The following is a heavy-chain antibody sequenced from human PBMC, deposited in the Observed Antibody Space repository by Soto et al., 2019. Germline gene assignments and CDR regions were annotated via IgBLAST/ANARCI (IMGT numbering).Heavy chain of an antibody. CDR1: GGTFDSYA. Sequence: QVQLVQSGAEVKKPGSSVKVSCKASGGTFDSYALSWVRQAPGQGLEWVGGIIPMFGAVHYAQTFNASVKITSERSKNTPYLELSGLTSEYPAVYYCARETGACGFWGQGTRITVSS. CDR3: ARETGACGF. V-gene: IGHV1-69*01. J-gene: IGHJ3*01. D-gene: IGHD5-12*01. CDR2: IIPMFGAV.